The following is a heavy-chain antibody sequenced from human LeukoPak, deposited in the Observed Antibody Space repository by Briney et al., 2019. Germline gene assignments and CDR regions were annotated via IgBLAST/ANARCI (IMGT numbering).Heavy chain of an antibody. V-gene: IGHV3-48*03. Sequence: GGSLRLSCAASGFTFGSYEMNWVRQAPGKGLEWVSYISNSGTAIYYADSVKGRFTISRDNAKSSLYLQMNSLRAEDTALYYCARDLWPGYCSSTSCPTDLWGQGTLVTVSS. CDR1: GFTFGSYE. CDR2: ISNSGTAI. D-gene: IGHD2-2*01. J-gene: IGHJ5*02. CDR3: ARDLWPGYCSSTSCPTDL.